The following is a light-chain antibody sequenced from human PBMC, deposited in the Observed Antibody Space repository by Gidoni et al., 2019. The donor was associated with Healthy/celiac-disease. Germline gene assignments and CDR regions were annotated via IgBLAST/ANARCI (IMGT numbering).Light chain of an antibody. CDR3: QQYDNWPPYT. CDR2: GAS. Sequence: DIVLTQSPATLSVSPGERATLSCRASQSVSSNLAWYQQKPGQAPRLLIYGASTRATGIPARFSGSGSGTEVTLTSSSLQAEEVAVYYCQQYDNWPPYTFGQGTKLEIK. V-gene: IGKV3-15*01. J-gene: IGKJ2*01. CDR1: QSVSSN.